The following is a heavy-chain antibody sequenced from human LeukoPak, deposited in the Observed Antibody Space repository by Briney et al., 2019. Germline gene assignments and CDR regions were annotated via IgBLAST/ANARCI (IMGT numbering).Heavy chain of an antibody. V-gene: IGHV3-30*02. Sequence: GGSLRLSCAASGFTFSSYGMHWVRQAPGKGLEWVAFIRYDGSNKYYADSVKGRFTISRDNSKNTLYLQMNSLRAEDTAVYYCAKDSVRGVIIVGPDYFQHWGQGTLVTVSS. CDR3: AKDSVRGVIIVGPDYFQH. D-gene: IGHD3-10*01. J-gene: IGHJ1*01. CDR2: IRYDGSNK. CDR1: GFTFSSYG.